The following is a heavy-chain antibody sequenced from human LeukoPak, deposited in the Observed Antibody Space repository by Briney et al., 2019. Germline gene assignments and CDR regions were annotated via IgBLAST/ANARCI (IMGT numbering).Heavy chain of an antibody. Sequence: SETLSLTCAVYGGSFSGYYWSWIRQPPGKGLEWIGEINHSGSTNYNPSLKSRVTISVDTSKSQFSLKLSSVTAADTAVYYCAREGRRFGAPYWGQGTLVTVSS. CDR1: GGSFSGYY. J-gene: IGHJ4*02. CDR2: INHSGST. V-gene: IGHV4-34*01. D-gene: IGHD3-10*01. CDR3: AREGRRFGAPY.